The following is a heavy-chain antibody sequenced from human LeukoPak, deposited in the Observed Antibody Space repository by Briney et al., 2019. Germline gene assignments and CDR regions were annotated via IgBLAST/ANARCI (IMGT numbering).Heavy chain of an antibody. J-gene: IGHJ4*02. D-gene: IGHD3-22*01. V-gene: IGHV3-15*01. CDR3: TSTYYYDSSGYSGPYYFDY. CDR1: GFTFSNAW. CDR2: IKSKTDGGTT. Sequence: PGGSLRLSCAASGFTFSNAWMSWVRQAPGKGLEWVGRIKSKTDGGTTDYAAPVKDRFTISRDDSKNTLYLQMNSLKTEDTAVYYCTSTYYYDSSGYSGPYYFDYWGQGTLVTVSS.